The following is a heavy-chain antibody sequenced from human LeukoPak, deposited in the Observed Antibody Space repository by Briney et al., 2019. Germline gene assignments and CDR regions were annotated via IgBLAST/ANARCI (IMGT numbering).Heavy chain of an antibody. Sequence: SGTLSLTCAASGGSISSSNWWSWVRQPSGKGLEWIGEIYHRGSTNYNPSLKSRVTISVGKSKNQFSLKLSSVTAADTAVYYCARDPRDGYAFDYWGQGTLVTVSS. CDR2: IYHRGST. CDR3: ARDPRDGYAFDY. V-gene: IGHV4-4*02. D-gene: IGHD5-24*01. J-gene: IGHJ4*02. CDR1: GGSISSSNW.